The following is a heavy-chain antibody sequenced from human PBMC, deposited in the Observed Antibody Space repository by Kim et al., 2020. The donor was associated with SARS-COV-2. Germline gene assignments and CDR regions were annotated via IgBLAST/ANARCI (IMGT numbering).Heavy chain of an antibody. Sequence: GGSLRLSCAASGFTFSSYGMHWVRQAPGKWLEWVAVISYDGSNKYYADSVKGRFTISRDNSKNTLYLQMNSLRAEDTAVYYCAKGYLRVGSSGREYFDYWGQGTLVTVSS. CDR2: ISYDGSNK. J-gene: IGHJ4*02. CDR1: GFTFSSYG. V-gene: IGHV3-30*18. D-gene: IGHD6-19*01. CDR3: AKGYLRVGSSGREYFDY.